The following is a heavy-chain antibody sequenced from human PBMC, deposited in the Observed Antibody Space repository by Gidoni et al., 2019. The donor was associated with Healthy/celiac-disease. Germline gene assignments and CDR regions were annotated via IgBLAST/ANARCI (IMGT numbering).Heavy chain of an antibody. CDR2: ISSSGSTI. CDR1: GFTFSSYE. Sequence: EVQLVESGGGLVQPGGSLRLSWSASGFTFSSYEMNWVRQAPGKGLEWVSYISSSGSTIDYADSVKGRFTISRDNAKNSLYLQMNSLRAEDTAVYYCAARYRYHAFDIWGQGTMVTVSS. V-gene: IGHV3-48*03. J-gene: IGHJ3*02. D-gene: IGHD3-16*02. CDR3: AARYRYHAFDI.